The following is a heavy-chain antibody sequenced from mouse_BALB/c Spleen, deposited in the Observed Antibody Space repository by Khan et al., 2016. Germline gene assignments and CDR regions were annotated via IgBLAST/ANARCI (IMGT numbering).Heavy chain of an antibody. CDR2: IDPENGNS. V-gene: IGHV14-1*02. D-gene: IGHD2-14*01. CDR3: ARSAYVFDY. Sequence: VQLKESGAELVRPGALVKLTCKASGFNIKDYYMHWVKQRPEQGLEWIGWIDPENGNSIYDPKFQGQASITADTSSNTAYLQVNSLTTEDTAVYYCARSAYVFDYWGQGTTLTVSS. J-gene: IGHJ2*01. CDR1: GFNIKDYY.